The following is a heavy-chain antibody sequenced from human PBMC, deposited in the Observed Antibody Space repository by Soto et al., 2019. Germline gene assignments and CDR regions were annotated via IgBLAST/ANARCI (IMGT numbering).Heavy chain of an antibody. CDR3: ASSSPFHY. J-gene: IGHJ4*02. CDR2: IYYSGNT. Sequence: SETLSLTCSVSSASLSSSTYYWSWIRQPPGRGPEWIGSIYYSGNTYYKPSLKSRVSISIDTSRNQFSLKLTSVTAADTGVYYCASSSPFHYWRPGILVT. D-gene: IGHD6-6*01. V-gene: IGHV4-39*01. CDR1: SASLSSSTYY.